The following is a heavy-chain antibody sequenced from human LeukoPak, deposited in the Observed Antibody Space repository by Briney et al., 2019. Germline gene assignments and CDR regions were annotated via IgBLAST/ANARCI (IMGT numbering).Heavy chain of an antibody. J-gene: IGHJ6*03. CDR3: ARNVLGTEYSSSSGDYYYYMDV. D-gene: IGHD6-6*01. CDR1: GGSISSSSYY. Sequence: SETLSLTCTVSGGSISSSSYYWGWIRQPPGTGLEWIGSIYYSGSTYYNPSLKSRVTISVDTSKNQFSLKLSSVTAADTAVYYCARNVLGTEYSSSSGDYYYYMDVWGKGTTVTVS. CDR2: IYYSGST. V-gene: IGHV4-39*01.